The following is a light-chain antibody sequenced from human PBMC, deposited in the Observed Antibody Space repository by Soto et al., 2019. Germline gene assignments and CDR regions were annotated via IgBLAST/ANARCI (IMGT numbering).Light chain of an antibody. CDR1: QGISSA. CDR2: DAS. CDR3: QQFNSYPPT. Sequence: AIQLTQSPSSLSASVGDRVTITCRASQGISSALAWYQQKPGKAPKLLIYDASSLESGVPSRFRCSGSGTDFTLTISSLQPEEFANYYCQQFNSYPPTFGQGTRLEIK. V-gene: IGKV1-13*02. J-gene: IGKJ5*01.